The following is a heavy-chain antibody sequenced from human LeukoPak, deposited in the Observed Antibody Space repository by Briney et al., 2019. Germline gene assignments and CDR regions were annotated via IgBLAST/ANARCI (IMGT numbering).Heavy chain of an antibody. V-gene: IGHV3-30*18. D-gene: IGHD6-19*01. J-gene: IGHJ4*02. Sequence: PGRSLRLSCAASGFTFSSYGMHWVRQAPGKGLERVAVISYDGSNKYYADSVKGRFTISRDNSKNTLYLQMNSLRAEDTAVYYCAKDRDSSGCDYWGQGTLVTVSS. CDR3: AKDRDSSGCDY. CDR2: ISYDGSNK. CDR1: GFTFSSYG.